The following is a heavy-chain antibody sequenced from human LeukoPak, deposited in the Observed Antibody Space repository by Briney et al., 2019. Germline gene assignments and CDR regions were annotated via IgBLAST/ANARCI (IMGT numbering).Heavy chain of an antibody. V-gene: IGHV1-69*13. CDR1: GYSFPSYG. CDR2: IIPIFGTA. Sequence: SVKVSCKASGYSFPSYGISWVRQAPGQGLEWMGGIIPIFGTANYAQKFQGRVTITADESTSTAYMELSSLRSEDTAVYYCAREERAVGAVRGFDYWGQGTLVTVSS. CDR3: AREERAVGAVRGFDY. D-gene: IGHD1-26*01. J-gene: IGHJ4*02.